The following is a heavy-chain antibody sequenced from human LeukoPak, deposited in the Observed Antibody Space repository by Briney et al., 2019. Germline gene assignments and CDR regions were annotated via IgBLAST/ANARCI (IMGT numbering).Heavy chain of an antibody. D-gene: IGHD3-22*01. CDR2: IYYSGST. CDR3: ARTTLYDSSDYYGMDV. J-gene: IGHJ6*02. V-gene: IGHV4-59*01. CDR1: GGSISSYY. Sequence: PSETLSLTCTVSGGSISSYYWSWIRQPPGKGLEWIGYIYYSGSTNYNPSLKSRVTISVDTSKNQFSLKLSSVTAADTAVYYCARTTLYDSSDYYGMDVWAKGPRSPSP.